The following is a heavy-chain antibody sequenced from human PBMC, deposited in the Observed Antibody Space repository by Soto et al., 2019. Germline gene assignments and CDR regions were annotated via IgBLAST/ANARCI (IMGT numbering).Heavy chain of an antibody. Sequence: SQTLSLTCAISGDSVSSNSAAWNWIRQSPSRGLEWLGRTYYRSKWYNDYAVSVKSRITINPDTSKNQFSLQLNSVTPEDTAVYYCARDWGIAVAGIYYYYGMDVWGQGTTVTVYS. V-gene: IGHV6-1*01. D-gene: IGHD6-19*01. CDR2: TYYRSKWYN. CDR3: ARDWGIAVAGIYYYYGMDV. J-gene: IGHJ6*02. CDR1: GDSVSSNSAA.